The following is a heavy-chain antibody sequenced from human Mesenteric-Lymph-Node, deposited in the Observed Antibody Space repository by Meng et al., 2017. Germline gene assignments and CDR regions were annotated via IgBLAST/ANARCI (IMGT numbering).Heavy chain of an antibody. J-gene: IGHJ4*02. CDR3: AREGRSHQVGVSVY. V-gene: IGHV4-30-4*01. D-gene: IGHD2-21*01. CDR2: IYNSGST. CDR1: GGPISSGDYY. Sequence: QVQQQESGPGLGKPSQTLSPTCTVSGGPISSGDYYWSWIRQPPGKGLEWIGYIYNSGSTYYNPSLKSRVTISVDTSKNQFSLKLRFVTAADTAVYYCAREGRSHQVGVSVYWGQGNLVTVSS.